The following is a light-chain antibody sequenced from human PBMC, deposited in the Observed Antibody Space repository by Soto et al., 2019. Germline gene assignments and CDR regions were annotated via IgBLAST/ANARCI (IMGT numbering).Light chain of an antibody. V-gene: IGKV3-20*01. CDR2: GAS. Sequence: EIVLTQSPGTLSLSPGERATLSCRASQSVSSSYLAWYQQKPGHAPRLLIYGASSRATVIPDRFSGSGSGTDFTLTISRLEPEDFAVYYCQKYGSSPSWTFGQGTKVDIK. CDR1: QSVSSSY. J-gene: IGKJ1*01. CDR3: QKYGSSPSWT.